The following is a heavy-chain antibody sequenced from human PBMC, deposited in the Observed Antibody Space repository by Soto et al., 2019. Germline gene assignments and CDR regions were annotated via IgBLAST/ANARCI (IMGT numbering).Heavy chain of an antibody. CDR3: AVHSTTWLRDYFQN. CDR2: IKSKTDGGTI. D-gene: IGHD6-13*01. Sequence: EVQLEESGGDLVKPGGSLTLSCVASGFTFSEAWMSWVRQAPGKGLELVGRIKSKTDGGTIDYAAPVKGRFTISRHDSRNRLYLEINSLKTEDTAVYYCAVHSTTWLRDYFQNWGQGTLVTVSS. J-gene: IGHJ1*01. V-gene: IGHV3-15*01. CDR1: GFTFSEAW.